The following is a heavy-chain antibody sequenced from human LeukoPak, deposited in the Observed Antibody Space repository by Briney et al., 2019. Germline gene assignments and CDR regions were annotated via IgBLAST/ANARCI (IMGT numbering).Heavy chain of an antibody. CDR1: GGSISSYY. CDR2: IYTSGST. J-gene: IGHJ6*03. Sequence: SSETLSLTCTVSGGSISSYYWSWIRQPPGKGLEWIGYIYTSGSTNYSPSLKSRVTISVDTSKNQFSLKLSSVTAADTAVYYCARLSSRFLEFRYYMDVWGKGTTVTVSS. V-gene: IGHV4-4*09. D-gene: IGHD3-3*01. CDR3: ARLSSRFLEFRYYMDV.